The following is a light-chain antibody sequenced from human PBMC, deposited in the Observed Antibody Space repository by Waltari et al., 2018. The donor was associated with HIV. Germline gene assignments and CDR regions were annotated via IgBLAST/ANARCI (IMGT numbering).Light chain of an antibody. CDR3: AAWDDSLSGLV. J-gene: IGLJ3*02. CDR2: RNN. Sequence: QSVLTQPPSASGTPGQRVTISCSGSSSNIGRNYVSWYQQLPGTAPKLLIYRNNHRPSGGPDRLSGSKSGTSASLAISGLRSEDEADYYCAAWDDSLSGLVFGGGTKLTVL. CDR1: SSNIGRNY. V-gene: IGLV1-47*01.